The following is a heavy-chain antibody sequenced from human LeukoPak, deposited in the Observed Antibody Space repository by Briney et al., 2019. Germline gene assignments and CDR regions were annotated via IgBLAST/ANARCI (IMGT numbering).Heavy chain of an antibody. Sequence: GGSLRLSCAASGFTFSSYAMSWVRQAPGKGLEWVSAISGSGGSTYYADSVKGLFTITRDNSKNTLYLQMNSLRAEDTAVYYCAKPKYSYGYGLDYWGQGTLVTVSS. V-gene: IGHV3-23*01. CDR3: AKPKYSYGYGLDY. J-gene: IGHJ4*02. CDR2: ISGSGGST. CDR1: GFTFSSYA. D-gene: IGHD5-18*01.